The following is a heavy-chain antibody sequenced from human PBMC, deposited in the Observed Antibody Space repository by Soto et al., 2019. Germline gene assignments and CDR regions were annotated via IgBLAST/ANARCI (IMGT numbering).Heavy chain of an antibody. CDR1: GFTFSSYA. D-gene: IGHD3-10*01. CDR3: AKDRITCIPGPVTGAMDV. V-gene: IGHV3-23*01. Sequence: GGSLRLSCAASGFTFSSYAMSWVRQAPGKGLEWVSAISGSGGSTYYADSVKGRFTISRDNSKNTLYLQMNSLRAEDTAVYYCAKDRITCIPGPVTGAMDVWGEAITVTVYS. J-gene: IGHJ6*04. CDR2: ISGSGGST.